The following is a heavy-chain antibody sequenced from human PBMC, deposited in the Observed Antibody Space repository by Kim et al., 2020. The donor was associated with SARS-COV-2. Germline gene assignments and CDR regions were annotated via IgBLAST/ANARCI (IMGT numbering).Heavy chain of an antibody. V-gene: IGHV4-39*07. CDR1: GGSISSSSYY. D-gene: IGHD6-19*01. Sequence: SETLSLTCTVSGGSISSSSYYWGWIRQPPGKGLEWIGSIYYSGSTYYNPSLKSRVTISVDTSKNQFSLKLSSVTAADTAVYYCARGVSGWYGNFDYWGQGTLVTVSS. CDR2: IYYSGST. J-gene: IGHJ4*02. CDR3: ARGVSGWYGNFDY.